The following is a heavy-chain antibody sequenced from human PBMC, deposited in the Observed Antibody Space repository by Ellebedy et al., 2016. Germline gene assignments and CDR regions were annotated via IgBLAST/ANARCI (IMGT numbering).Heavy chain of an antibody. D-gene: IGHD1-26*01. V-gene: IGHV1-3*01. CDR3: ARGSAVGATGDAFDI. J-gene: IGHJ3*02. Sequence: ASVKVSCKASGYTFTNYAMHWVRQAPGQRLEWMGWINAGNDNTKYSQKFQGRVTITRDTSASTAYMELSRLRSDDTAVYYCARGSAVGATGDAFDIWGQGTMVTVSS. CDR1: GYTFTNYA. CDR2: INAGNDNT.